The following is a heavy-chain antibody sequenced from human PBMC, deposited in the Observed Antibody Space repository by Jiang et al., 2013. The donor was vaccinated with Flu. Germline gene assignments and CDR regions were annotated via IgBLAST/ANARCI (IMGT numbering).Heavy chain of an antibody. Sequence: SGAEVKKPGSSVKVSCKASGGTFSSYAISWVRQAPGQGLEWMGGIIPIFGTANYAQKFQGRVTITADESTSTAYMELSSLRSEDTAVYYCASFRVTMVRGVIDTGHDYWGQGTLVTVSS. CDR1: GGTFSSYA. V-gene: IGHV1-69*01. J-gene: IGHJ4*02. D-gene: IGHD3-10*01. CDR3: ASFRVTMVRGVIDTGHDY. CDR2: IIPIFGTA.